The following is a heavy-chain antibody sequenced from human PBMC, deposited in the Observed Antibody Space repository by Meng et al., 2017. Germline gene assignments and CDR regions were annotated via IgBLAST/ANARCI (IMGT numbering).Heavy chain of an antibody. CDR3: ARGPNRWTGFDY. Sequence: GQLVQSGGEVKKPGASVKVSCKAVGYTFTSYDINWVRQATGQGLEWMGWMNPNSGNTGYAQKFQGRVTMTRNTSISTAYMELSSLRSEDTAVYYCARGPNRWTGFDYWGQGTLVTVSS. CDR2: MNPNSGNT. V-gene: IGHV1-8*01. D-gene: IGHD3/OR15-3a*01. J-gene: IGHJ4*02. CDR1: GYTFTSYD.